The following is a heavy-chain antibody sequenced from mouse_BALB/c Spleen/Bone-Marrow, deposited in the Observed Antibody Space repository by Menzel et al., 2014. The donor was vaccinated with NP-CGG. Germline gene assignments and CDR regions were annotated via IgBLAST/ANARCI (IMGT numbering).Heavy chain of an antibody. V-gene: IGHV5-4*02. CDR3: ARVLRPHYYAMDY. CDR1: GFTFSDYY. D-gene: IGHD1-2*01. J-gene: IGHJ4*01. Sequence: EVKVVESGGGLVKPGGSLKLSCAASGFTFSDYYMYWVRQTPEKRLEWVATISDGGSYTYYPDSVKGRFTISRDNAKNNLYLQMSSLKSEDTAMYYCARVLRPHYYAMDYWGQGTSVTVFS. CDR2: ISDGGSYT.